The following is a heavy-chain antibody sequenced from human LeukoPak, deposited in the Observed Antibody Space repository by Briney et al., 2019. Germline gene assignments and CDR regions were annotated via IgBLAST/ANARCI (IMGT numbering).Heavy chain of an antibody. V-gene: IGHV1-46*01. CDR1: GYAFTSYY. Sequence: ASVKVSCKASGYAFTSYYIHWVRQAPGQGLEWMGIINPSGGSTNYAQKFQGRVTMTRDTSTSTVYMELSSLRSEDTAMYYCANMYYYESSGDYPFDFWGQGTLVTVSS. CDR2: INPSGGST. CDR3: ANMYYYESSGDYPFDF. J-gene: IGHJ4*02. D-gene: IGHD3-22*01.